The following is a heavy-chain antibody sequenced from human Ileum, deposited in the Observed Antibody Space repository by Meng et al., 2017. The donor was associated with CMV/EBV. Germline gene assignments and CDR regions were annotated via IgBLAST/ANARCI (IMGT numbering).Heavy chain of an antibody. J-gene: IGHJ2*01. D-gene: IGHD3-22*01. Sequence: GYYWSWLRQPPGKGLEWIGEINHSGSTNYNPSLKSRVTISVDTSKNQFSLKLSSVTAADTAVYYCASAALYYYDSSGSRRKGYFDLWGRGTLVTVSS. CDR1: GYY. V-gene: IGHV4-34*01. CDR2: INHSGST. CDR3: ASAALYYYDSSGSRRKGYFDL.